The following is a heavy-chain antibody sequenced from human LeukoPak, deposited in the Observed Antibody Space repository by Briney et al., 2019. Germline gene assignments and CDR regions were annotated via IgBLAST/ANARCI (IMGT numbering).Heavy chain of an antibody. CDR3: ARHRRAAAGIRFFWFDP. J-gene: IGHJ5*02. CDR1: DTSINTYY. CDR2: IYTTGTT. Sequence: KTSETLSLTCTVSDTSINTYYWSWIRQPAGKGLEWIGHIYTTGTTNYNPSLKSRVTMSIDTSKNQFSLKLSSVTAADTAVYYCARHRRAAAGIRFFWFDPWGQGTLVTVSS. D-gene: IGHD6-13*01. V-gene: IGHV4-4*07.